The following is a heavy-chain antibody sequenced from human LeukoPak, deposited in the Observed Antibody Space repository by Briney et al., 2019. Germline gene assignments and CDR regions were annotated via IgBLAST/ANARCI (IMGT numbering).Heavy chain of an antibody. Sequence: QPGGSLRLSCAASGFIFTTYSMSWVRQAPGKGLEWASHIPSSGSSIYYADSVKGRFTISRDNAKSSQYLQMNSLRADDTAVYYCARTLLYCSGGSCHPTRFDSWGQGTLVTVSS. CDR3: ARTLLYCSGGSCHPTRFDS. CDR1: GFIFTTYS. D-gene: IGHD2-15*01. CDR2: IPSSGSSI. J-gene: IGHJ4*02. V-gene: IGHV3-48*01.